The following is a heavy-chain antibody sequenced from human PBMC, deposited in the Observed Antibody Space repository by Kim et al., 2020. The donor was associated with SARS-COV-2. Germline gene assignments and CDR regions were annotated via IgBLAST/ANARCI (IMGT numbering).Heavy chain of an antibody. Sequence: SVKVSCKASGGTFSSYAISWVRQAPGQGLEWMGGIIPIFGTANYAQKFQGRVTITADESTSTAYMELSSLRSEDTAVYYCARDGSSWYSVWFDPWGQGTLVTVSS. CDR3: ARDGSSWYSVWFDP. CDR2: IIPIFGTA. D-gene: IGHD6-13*01. CDR1: GGTFSSYA. J-gene: IGHJ5*02. V-gene: IGHV1-69*13.